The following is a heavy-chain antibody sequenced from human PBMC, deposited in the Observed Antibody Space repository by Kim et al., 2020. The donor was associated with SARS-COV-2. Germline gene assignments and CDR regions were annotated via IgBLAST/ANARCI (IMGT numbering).Heavy chain of an antibody. V-gene: IGHV1-58*02. CDR3: AAAHLYYYGSTSSFGDAFDI. Sequence: SVKVSCKASGFTFTSSAMQWVRQARGQRLEWIGWIVVGSGNTNYAQKFQERVTITRDMSTSTAYMELSSLRSEDTAVYYCAAAHLYYYGSTSSFGDAFDIWGQGTMVTVSS. D-gene: IGHD3-10*01. CDR2: IVVGSGNT. J-gene: IGHJ3*02. CDR1: GFTFTSSA.